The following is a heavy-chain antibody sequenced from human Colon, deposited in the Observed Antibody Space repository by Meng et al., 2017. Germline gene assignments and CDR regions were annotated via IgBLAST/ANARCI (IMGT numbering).Heavy chain of an antibody. Sequence: SETLSLTCTVSGGSISSVSYHWSWIRQSAGKGLEWIGHIDTNGRANYNPSLASRATISEDTSKNQLSLNLRSVTAADTAVYYCARGYCSSDSCQRVLWYFDLWGHGTLVTVSS. CDR3: ARGYCSSDSCQRVLWYFDL. CDR1: GGSISSVSYH. V-gene: IGHV4-61*09. J-gene: IGHJ2*01. CDR2: IDTNGRA. D-gene: IGHD2-2*01.